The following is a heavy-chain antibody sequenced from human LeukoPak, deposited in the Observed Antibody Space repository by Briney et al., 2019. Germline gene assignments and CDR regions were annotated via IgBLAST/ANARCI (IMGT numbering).Heavy chain of an antibody. V-gene: IGHV1-69*01. CDR3: SREPRGIVGNYYYYYMDV. Sequence: ASVKVSCKASGGTFSSYAISWVRQAPGQGLEWMGGIIPIFGTANYAQRFQGRVTITADESASTAYMELSSLGSEDTAVYYCSREPRGIVGNYYYYYMDVWGKGTTVTVSS. J-gene: IGHJ6*03. D-gene: IGHD1-26*01. CDR2: IIPIFGTA. CDR1: GGTFSSYA.